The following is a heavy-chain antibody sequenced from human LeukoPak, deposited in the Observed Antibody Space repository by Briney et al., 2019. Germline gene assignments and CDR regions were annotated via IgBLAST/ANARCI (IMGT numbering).Heavy chain of an antibody. CDR1: GFTFSNYG. V-gene: IGHV3-30*18. CDR3: AKAPSIAAAGRQDY. J-gene: IGHJ4*02. CDR2: IPYDGSNK. Sequence: GRSLRLSRAASGFTFSNYGMHWVRQAPSKGLEWVAVIPYDGSNKYYADSVKGRFTISRDNSKNTLYLQMNSLRAEDTAVYYCAKAPSIAAAGRQDYWGQGTRVTVSS. D-gene: IGHD6-13*01.